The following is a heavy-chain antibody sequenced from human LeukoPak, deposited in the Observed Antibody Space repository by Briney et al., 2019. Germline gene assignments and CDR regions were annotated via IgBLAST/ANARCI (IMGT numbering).Heavy chain of an antibody. CDR3: ARVWYGSGSLYYYYYYMNV. D-gene: IGHD3-10*01. J-gene: IGHJ6*03. CDR2: INPSGGST. CDR1: GYTFTSYY. Sequence: GASVKVSCKASGYTFTSYYMHWVRQAPGQGLEWMGIINPSGGSTSYAQKFQGRVTMTRDMSTSTVYMELSSLRSEDTAVYYCARVWYGSGSLYYYYYYMNVWGKGTTVTISS. V-gene: IGHV1-46*01.